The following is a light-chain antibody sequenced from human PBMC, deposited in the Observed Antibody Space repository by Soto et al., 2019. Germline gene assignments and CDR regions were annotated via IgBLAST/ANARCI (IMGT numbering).Light chain of an antibody. J-gene: IGKJ4*01. V-gene: IGKV3-11*01. CDR3: QQRSNWPPI. CDR2: NAS. Sequence: EIVFTQSPATMSLSPGERATLSCRASQTVGSYLAWYQQKPGQAPRLLIYNASNRATGIPARFSGSGSGTDFTLTISSLEPEDFAVYYCQQRSNWPPIFGGGTKVDIK. CDR1: QTVGSY.